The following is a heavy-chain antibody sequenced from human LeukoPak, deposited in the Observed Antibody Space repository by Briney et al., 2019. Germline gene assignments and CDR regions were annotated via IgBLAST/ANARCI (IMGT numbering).Heavy chain of an antibody. CDR1: GYTFTGYY. V-gene: IGHV1-2*02. J-gene: IGHJ1*01. D-gene: IGHD3-9*01. CDR3: ARSPPDYDILTGYRRYFQH. Sequence: GASVKVSCKASGYTFTGYYMHWVRQAPGQGLEWMGWINPNSGSTNYAQKFQGRVTMTRDTSISTPYMDLSRLRSDDTAVYYCARSPPDYDILTGYRRYFQHWGQGTLVTVSS. CDR2: INPNSGST.